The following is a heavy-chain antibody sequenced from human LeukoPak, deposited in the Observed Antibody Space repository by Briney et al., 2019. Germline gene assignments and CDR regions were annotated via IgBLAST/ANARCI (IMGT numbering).Heavy chain of an antibody. CDR2: ISYDGSNE. Sequence: GGSLRLSCAVSGFTFSSYVMHWVRQAPGKGLEWVAIISYDGSNEYYADSVKGRFTISRDNSKNTLYLQMNSLRGEDTAVYYCARESGGYYDSSGYSNNYFDYWGQGTLVTVSS. J-gene: IGHJ4*02. D-gene: IGHD3-22*01. V-gene: IGHV3-30*04. CDR3: ARESGGYYDSSGYSNNYFDY. CDR1: GFTFSSYV.